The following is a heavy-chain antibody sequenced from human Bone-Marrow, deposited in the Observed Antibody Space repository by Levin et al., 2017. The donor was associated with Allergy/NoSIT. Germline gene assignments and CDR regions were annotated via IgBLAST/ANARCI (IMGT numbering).Heavy chain of an antibody. Sequence: SQTLSLTCIVSGGPISSSRYYWGWIRQPPGKGLEWIGSIYYSGSTYYNPSLKSRVTMSVDTSKNQFSLNLSSVTAADTAVYYCAKGRGLTVTPNDYWGQGTLFTVSS. CDR3: AKGRGLTVTPNDY. D-gene: IGHD1-14*01. V-gene: IGHV4-39*01. CDR2: IYYSGST. CDR1: GGPISSSRYY. J-gene: IGHJ4*02.